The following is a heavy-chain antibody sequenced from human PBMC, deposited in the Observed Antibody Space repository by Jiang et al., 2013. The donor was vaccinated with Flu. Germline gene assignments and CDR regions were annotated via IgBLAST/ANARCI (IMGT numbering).Heavy chain of an antibody. D-gene: IGHD4-23*01. CDR2: IYYSGST. J-gene: IGHJ4*02. CDR1: GGSISSYY. Sequence: GPGLVKPSETLSLTCTVSGGSISSYYWSWIRQPPGKGLEWIGYIYYSGSTNYNPSLKSRVTISVDTSKNQFSLKLSSVTAADTAVYYCARSTGGKVYYFDYWGQGTLVTVSS. V-gene: IGHV4-59*01. CDR3: ARSTGGKVYYFDY.